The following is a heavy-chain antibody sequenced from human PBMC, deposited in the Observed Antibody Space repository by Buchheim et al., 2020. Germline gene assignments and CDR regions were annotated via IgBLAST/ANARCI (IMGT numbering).Heavy chain of an antibody. CDR2: ISNDGSRQ. Sequence: QVQLVESGGGVVQPGRSLRLSCAASGFSFSSYGMHWVRQAPGTGLEWLAAISNDGSRQAYAASVRGRFTISRDNSKSSLDLQMNSLSVDDAAVYYCARDIYSFGTVGTIDYWGQGT. D-gene: IGHD1-26*01. CDR3: ARDIYSFGTVGTIDY. J-gene: IGHJ4*02. CDR1: GFSFSSYG. V-gene: IGHV3-30*03.